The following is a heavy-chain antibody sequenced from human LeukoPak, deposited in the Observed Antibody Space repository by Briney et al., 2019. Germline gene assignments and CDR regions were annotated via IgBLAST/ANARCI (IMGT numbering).Heavy chain of an antibody. Sequence: ASVKVSCKVSGYTLTELSMHWVRQAPGKGLEWMGGFDPEDGETIYAQKFQGRVTMTEDTSTDTAYVELSSLRSEDTAVYYCATGRCSSTSCSPPFYYYMDVWGKGTTVTVSS. V-gene: IGHV1-24*01. J-gene: IGHJ6*03. CDR3: ATGRCSSTSCSPPFYYYMDV. CDR2: FDPEDGET. D-gene: IGHD2-2*01. CDR1: GYTLTELS.